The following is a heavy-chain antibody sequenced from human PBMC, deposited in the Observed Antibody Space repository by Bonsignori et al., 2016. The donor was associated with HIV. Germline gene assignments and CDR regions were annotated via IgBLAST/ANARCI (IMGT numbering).Heavy chain of an antibody. D-gene: IGHD3-22*01. Sequence: VRQAPGKGLEWVSVIYSGGSTYYADSVKGRFTISRDNSKNTLYLQMNSLRAEDTAVYYCARADYDSSGYYYGVLDYWGQGTLVTVSS. J-gene: IGHJ4*02. V-gene: IGHV3-66*01. CDR3: ARADYDSSGYYYGVLDY. CDR2: IYSGGST.